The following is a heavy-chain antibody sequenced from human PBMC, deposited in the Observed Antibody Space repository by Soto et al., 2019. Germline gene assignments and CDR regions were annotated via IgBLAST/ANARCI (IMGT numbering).Heavy chain of an antibody. CDR1: GFRFSDYG. CDR3: TKDAGVYDFAFES. J-gene: IGHJ3*02. Sequence: EVQLLESGGGLVQPGGSLRISCATSGFRFSDYGINWVRQAPGKGLEWVSGITKTGRSTFLADSVRGRFTISRDNLNNIVYLQMNSLRADDTALYYCTKDAGVYDFAFESWGQGTMVTVSS. V-gene: IGHV3-23*01. D-gene: IGHD5-12*01. CDR2: ITKTGRST.